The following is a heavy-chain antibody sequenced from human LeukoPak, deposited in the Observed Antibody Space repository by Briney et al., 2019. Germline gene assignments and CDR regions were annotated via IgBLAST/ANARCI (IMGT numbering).Heavy chain of an antibody. V-gene: IGHV4-39*01. CDR1: GGSISSSSYY. CDR3: ARRKRGDIVVVPAAIWDY. J-gene: IGHJ4*02. Sequence: PSETLSLTCTVSGGSISSSSYYWGWIRQPPGKGLEWIGSIYYSGSTYYNPSLKSRVTISVDTSKNQFSLQLSSVTAADTAVYYCARRKRGDIVVVPAAIWDYWGQGTLVTVSS. D-gene: IGHD2-2*01. CDR2: IYYSGST.